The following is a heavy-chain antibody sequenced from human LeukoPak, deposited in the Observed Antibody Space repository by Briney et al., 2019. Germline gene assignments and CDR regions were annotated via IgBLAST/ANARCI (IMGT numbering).Heavy chain of an antibody. V-gene: IGHV4-31*03. CDR2: IYFSGPT. J-gene: IGHJ4*02. Sequence: SETLSLTCNVSGGSIATNFYWTWIRQRPVTGLEWIGFIYFSGPTYYNPSLKSRLTLSLDSSRNQFSLNLESVTAADSAVYYCARGLGRQQLVSPFDYWGQGTLVTVSS. D-gene: IGHD6-13*01. CDR1: GGSIATNFY. CDR3: ARGLGRQQLVSPFDY.